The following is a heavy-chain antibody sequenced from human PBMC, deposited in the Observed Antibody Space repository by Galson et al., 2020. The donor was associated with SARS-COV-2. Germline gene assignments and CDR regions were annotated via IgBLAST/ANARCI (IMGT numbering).Heavy chain of an antibody. D-gene: IGHD4-17*01. CDR3: AREPDYGDYFDY. V-gene: IGHV4-59*01. J-gene: IGHJ4*02. Sequence: SETLSLTCTVSGGSISSYYWSWIRQPPGKGLEWIGYIYYSGSTNYNPSLKSRVTISVDTSKNQISLKLSSVTAADTAVYYCAREPDYGDYFDYWGQGTLVTVSS. CDR2: IYYSGST. CDR1: GGSISSYY.